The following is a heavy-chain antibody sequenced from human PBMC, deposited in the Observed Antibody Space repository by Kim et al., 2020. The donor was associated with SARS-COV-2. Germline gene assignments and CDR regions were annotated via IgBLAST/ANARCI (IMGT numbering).Heavy chain of an antibody. D-gene: IGHD2-2*01. V-gene: IGHV4-59*01. CDR2: TYYSGST. CDR1: GGSINSYS. Sequence: SETLSLTCTVSGGSINSYSWSWIRQPPGKGLEWIGYTYYSGSTNYNPSLKSRVTISVDTSKNQFSLKLSSVTAADTAVYYCARDRIGYCSSTSCSLHFDYWGQGTLCTVSS. CDR3: ARDRIGYCSSTSCSLHFDY. J-gene: IGHJ4*02.